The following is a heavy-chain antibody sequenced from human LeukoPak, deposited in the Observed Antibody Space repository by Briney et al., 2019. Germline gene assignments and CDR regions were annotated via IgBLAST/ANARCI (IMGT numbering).Heavy chain of an antibody. CDR1: GFTFSSYS. CDR2: ISSSSSYI. CDR3: ASDHEWRASSSWYDWNYYYYGMDV. D-gene: IGHD6-13*01. V-gene: IGHV3-21*01. Sequence: GGSLRLSCAASGFTFSSYSMNWVRQAPGKGLEWVSSISSSSSYIYYADSVKGRFTISRDNAKTSLYLQMNSLRAEDTAVYYCASDHEWRASSSWYDWNYYYYGMDVWGQGTTVTVSS. J-gene: IGHJ6*02.